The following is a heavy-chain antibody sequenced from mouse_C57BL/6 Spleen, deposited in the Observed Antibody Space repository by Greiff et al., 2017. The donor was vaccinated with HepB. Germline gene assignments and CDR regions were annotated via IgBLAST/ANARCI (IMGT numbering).Heavy chain of an antibody. D-gene: IGHD2-5*01. CDR3: ARSMGSNYFYAMDY. J-gene: IGHJ4*01. CDR1: GYTFTDYY. Sequence: VQLQQSGPVLVKPGASVKMSCKASGYTFTDYYMNWVKQSHGKSLEWIGVINPYNGGTSYNQKFKGKATLTVDKSSSTAYMELNSLTSEDSAVYYCARSMGSNYFYAMDYWGQGTSVTVSS. CDR2: INPYNGGT. V-gene: IGHV1-19*01.